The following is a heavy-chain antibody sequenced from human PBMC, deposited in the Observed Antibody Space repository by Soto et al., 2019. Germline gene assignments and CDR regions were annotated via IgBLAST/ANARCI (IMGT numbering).Heavy chain of an antibody. J-gene: IGHJ6*03. Sequence: PGGSRRLSWAASGFTFSSHAMSGVPQAPGKGLEWVSANSGGGASTYYADPVKSRFTISRDNSKNTLYLQMNSLRAEDTAVYYCAKSLYDFWSGYLNYMDVWGKGTTVTVSS. V-gene: IGHV3-23*01. CDR1: GFTFSSHA. CDR3: AKSLYDFWSGYLNYMDV. CDR2: NSGGGAST. D-gene: IGHD3-3*01.